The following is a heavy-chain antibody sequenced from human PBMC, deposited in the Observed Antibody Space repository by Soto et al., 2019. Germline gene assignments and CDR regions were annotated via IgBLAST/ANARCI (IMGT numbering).Heavy chain of an antibody. CDR3: ASLNSGVDY. J-gene: IGHJ4*02. CDR2: ISYDGSNK. V-gene: IGHV3-30*03. CDR1: GFTFSSYG. D-gene: IGHD3-10*01. Sequence: GGSLRLSCAASGFTFSSYGMHWVRQAPGKGLEWVAVISYDGSNKYYADSVKGRFTISRDNSKNTLYLQMNSLRAEDTAVYYCASLNSGVDYWGQGTLVTVSS.